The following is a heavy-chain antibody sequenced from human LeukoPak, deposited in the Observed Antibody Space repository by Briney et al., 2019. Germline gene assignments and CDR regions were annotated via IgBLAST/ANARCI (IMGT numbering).Heavy chain of an antibody. V-gene: IGHV4-61*05. CDR3: ASLPFPVSHFDY. CDR1: GGSISSSSYS. J-gene: IGHJ4*02. CDR2: IYYSGST. Sequence: SETLSLTCTVSGGSISSSSYSWGWIRQPPGKGLEWIGYIYYSGSTNYNPSLKSRVTISVDTSKNQFSLKLSSVTAADTAVYYCASLPFPVSHFDYWGQGTLVTVSS. D-gene: IGHD3-16*02.